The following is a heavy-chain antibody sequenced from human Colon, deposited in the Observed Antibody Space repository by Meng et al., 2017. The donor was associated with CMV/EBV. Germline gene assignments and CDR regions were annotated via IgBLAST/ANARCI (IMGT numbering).Heavy chain of an antibody. CDR3: ARGKSGYNQA. J-gene: IGHJ5*02. D-gene: IGHD5-24*01. V-gene: IGHV4-59*01. CDR1: GGSISSYY. Sequence: SETLRLSCTVSGGSISSYYWSWIRQPPGKGLEWIGYIYYSGSTNYNPSLKSRVTISVDTSKNQFSLKLSSVTAADTAVYYCARGKSGYNQAWGQGTLVTVSS. CDR2: IYYSGST.